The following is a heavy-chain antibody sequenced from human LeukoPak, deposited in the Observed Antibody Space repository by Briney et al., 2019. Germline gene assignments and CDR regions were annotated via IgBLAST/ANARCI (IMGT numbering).Heavy chain of an antibody. CDR3: ARLSFGPYYYYYMDV. CDR2: IYYSGST. Sequence: SETLSLTCTVSGGSISSSSYYWGWIRQPPGKGLEWIGSIYYSGSTYYTPSLNSPVTIYIATTKNQFSLKLSSVPAADTAVYYCARLSFGPYYYYYMDVWGKGTTVTVSS. J-gene: IGHJ6*03. D-gene: IGHD3-10*01. V-gene: IGHV4-39*01. CDR1: GGSISSSSYY.